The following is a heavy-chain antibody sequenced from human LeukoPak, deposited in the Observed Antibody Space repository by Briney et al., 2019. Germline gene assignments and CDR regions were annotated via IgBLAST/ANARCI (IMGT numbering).Heavy chain of an antibody. CDR1: GGSISPYF. V-gene: IGHV4-59*01. Sequence: NSSETLSLTCTVSGGSISPYFWGWIRQPPGKGLELIGYIYHSGNTNYNPSLKSRVTISVDTSKNQFSLKLSSVTAADTAVYYCARTGKNWESGYGMDVWGQGTTVTVSS. CDR2: IYHSGNT. D-gene: IGHD7-27*01. CDR3: ARTGKNWESGYGMDV. J-gene: IGHJ6*02.